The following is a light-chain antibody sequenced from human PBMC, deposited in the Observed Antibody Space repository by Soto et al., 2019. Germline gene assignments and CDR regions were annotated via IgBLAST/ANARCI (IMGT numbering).Light chain of an antibody. CDR3: QQYAGSRT. Sequence: EIGLTQSPGTLSLSPGERATLSCRASQSVSSSYLAWYQQKPGQAPRLLIYGASSRATGIPDRFSGSGSGTEFTLTISRLEPEDFAVYYCQQYAGSRTFGQGTKVDIK. CDR2: GAS. CDR1: QSVSSSY. J-gene: IGKJ1*01. V-gene: IGKV3-20*01.